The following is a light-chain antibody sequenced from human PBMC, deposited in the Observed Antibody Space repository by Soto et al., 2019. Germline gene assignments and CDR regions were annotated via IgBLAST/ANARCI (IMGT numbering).Light chain of an antibody. CDR2: GAS. CDR1: QSVSSRY. J-gene: IGKJ2*01. CDR3: QQYRTSLYT. V-gene: IGKV3-20*01. Sequence: EIVLTQSPGTLSLSPGERATLSCRASQSVSSRYLAWYQQIPGQPPSILIFGASSRSSGIPDRFSGSGSGTDFTLTISRLEPEYFAVYYCQQYRTSLYTFGQGTRLEIK.